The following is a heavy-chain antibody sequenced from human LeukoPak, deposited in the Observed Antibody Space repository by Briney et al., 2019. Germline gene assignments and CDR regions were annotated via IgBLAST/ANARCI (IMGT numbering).Heavy chain of an antibody. J-gene: IGHJ4*02. Sequence: GGSLRLSCAASGFTFSNYAMSWVRQAPGKGLEWVSGISASGDTTNYADSVKGRVTNSRDNSRNTLYLQLSSLRAEDTAVYYCVKLGGSVNSGYGSDYWGQGTLVTVSS. D-gene: IGHD5-12*01. CDR3: VKLGGSVNSGYGSDY. V-gene: IGHV3-23*01. CDR1: GFTFSNYA. CDR2: ISASGDTT.